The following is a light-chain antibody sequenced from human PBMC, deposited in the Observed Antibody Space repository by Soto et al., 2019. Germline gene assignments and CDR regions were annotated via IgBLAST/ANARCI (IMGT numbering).Light chain of an antibody. V-gene: IGLV2-14*01. CDR2: GVS. Sequence: QSVLTQPASVSGSPGQSITISCTGTASDVGGYNYVSWYQQHPGKAPKLMIHGVSNRPSGISSRFSGSKSGNTASLTISGLQSEDEADYFCCSYTSRTTYVFGTGTRSPS. CDR3: CSYTSRTTYV. CDR1: ASDVGGYNY. J-gene: IGLJ1*01.